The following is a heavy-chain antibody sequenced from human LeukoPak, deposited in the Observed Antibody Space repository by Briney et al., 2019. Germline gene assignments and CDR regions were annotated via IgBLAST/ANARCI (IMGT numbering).Heavy chain of an antibody. Sequence: PGGSLRLSCAASGFTFSGFAMSWVRQTPGKGLEWVSTISGGGGTTYCADSVRGRFTISRDNSNNTLYLQMNSLRAEDTAIYYCAKDRVSNAIAPSFDPWGQGTLVTASS. CDR1: GFTFSGFA. CDR3: AKDRVSNAIAPSFDP. J-gene: IGHJ5*02. D-gene: IGHD6-13*01. CDR2: ISGGGGTT. V-gene: IGHV3-23*01.